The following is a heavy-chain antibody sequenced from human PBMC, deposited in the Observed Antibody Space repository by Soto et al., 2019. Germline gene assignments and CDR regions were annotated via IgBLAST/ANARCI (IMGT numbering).Heavy chain of an antibody. CDR2: IDTSGTKI. J-gene: IGHJ4*02. Sequence: QVQLVESGGDLVKPGGSLRLSCAASGYTFSDYYMSWIRQAPGKGLEWISYIDTSGTKIYYADSVKGRFTITRDNAKNQLDLETNSLRDEDTAVYYCASHYDMWSGSPPPVDYWGQGTLVTVSS. CDR3: ASHYDMWSGSPPPVDY. D-gene: IGHD3-3*01. V-gene: IGHV3-11*01. CDR1: GYTFSDYY.